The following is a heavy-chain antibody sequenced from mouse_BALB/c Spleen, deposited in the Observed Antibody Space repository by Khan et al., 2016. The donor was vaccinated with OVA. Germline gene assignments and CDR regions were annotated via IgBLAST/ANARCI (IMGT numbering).Heavy chain of an antibody. J-gene: IGHJ3*01. CDR3: VRDGAYHRNDGWFAY. Sequence: QVRLQQSGAELARPGASVKMSCKASGYTFTSYTIHWIKLRPGQGLEWIGFINPSNGYTNYNQKFKDKATLTADKSSTTVYMHLSSLTSDDSAVYNCVRDGAYHRNDGWFAYWGQGTLVTVSA. CDR2: INPSNGYT. V-gene: IGHV1-4*01. D-gene: IGHD2-14*01. CDR1: GYTFTSYT.